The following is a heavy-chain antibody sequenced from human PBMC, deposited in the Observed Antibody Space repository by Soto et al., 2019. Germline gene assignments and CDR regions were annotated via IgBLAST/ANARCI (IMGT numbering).Heavy chain of an antibody. CDR3: AQNGLDPGYGDYSDYYYGMDV. V-gene: IGHV1-69*12. J-gene: IGHJ6*02. CDR1: GGTFSSYA. D-gene: IGHD4-17*01. CDR2: IIPIFGTA. Sequence: QVQLVQSGAEVKKPGSSVKVSCKASGGTFSSYAISWVRQAPGQGLEWMGGIIPIFGTANYAQKFQGRVTITADESTSTAYMELSSLRSEDTAVYYCAQNGLDPGYGDYSDYYYGMDVWGQGATVTVSS.